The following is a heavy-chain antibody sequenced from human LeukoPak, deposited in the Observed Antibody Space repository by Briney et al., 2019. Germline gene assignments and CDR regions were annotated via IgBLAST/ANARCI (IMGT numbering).Heavy chain of an antibody. J-gene: IGHJ4*02. CDR2: INHSGST. V-gene: IGHV4-34*01. CDR1: GGSFSGYY. CDR3: ARTQLAGLDY. Sequence: SETLSLTCAVYGGSFSGYYWSWIRQPPGKGLEWIGEINHSGSTNYNPSLKSRVTISVDTSKNQFSLKLSSVTAADTAVYYCARTQLAGLDYWGQGTLVTVSS. D-gene: IGHD6-6*01.